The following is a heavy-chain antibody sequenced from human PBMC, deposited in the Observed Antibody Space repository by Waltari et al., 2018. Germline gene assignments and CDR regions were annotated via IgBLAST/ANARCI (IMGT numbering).Heavy chain of an antibody. D-gene: IGHD3-3*01. J-gene: IGHJ6*02. Sequence: EVQLVESGGGLVQPGGSLRLSCAASGFTVSRTSMSWVRQAPGKGLEWVSFMYSGDSTYYADSVKGRFTISRDSSKNTLYLQMSSLRAEDTAVYYCARAPDDDFWSGYYMDVWGQGTTVTVSS. V-gene: IGHV3-66*02. CDR3: ARAPDDDFWSGYYMDV. CDR1: GFTVSRTS. CDR2: MYSGDST.